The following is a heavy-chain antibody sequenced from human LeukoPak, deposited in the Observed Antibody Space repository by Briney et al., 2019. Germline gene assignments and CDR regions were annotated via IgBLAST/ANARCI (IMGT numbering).Heavy chain of an antibody. V-gene: IGHV3-48*02. J-gene: IGHJ4*02. CDR2: ISSSSSTI. D-gene: IGHD5-12*01. CDR3: ARAKYSGYDTLVDY. Sequence: GGSLRLSCAASGFTFSSYSMNWVRQAPGKGLERVSYISSSSSTIYYADSVKGRFTISRDNAKNSLYLQMNSLRDEDTAVYYCARAKYSGYDTLVDYWGQGTLVTVSS. CDR1: GFTFSSYS.